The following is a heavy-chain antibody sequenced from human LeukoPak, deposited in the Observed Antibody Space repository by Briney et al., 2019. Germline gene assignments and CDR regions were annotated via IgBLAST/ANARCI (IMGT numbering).Heavy chain of an antibody. CDR2: TYYSGST. J-gene: IGHJ6*02. CDR1: GGSISSYY. V-gene: IGHV4-59*01. D-gene: IGHD6-19*01. CDR3: ARALPPYSSGWYIGDYYYYGMDV. Sequence: SGTLSLTCTVSGGSISSYYWSWIRQPPGKGLEWIGYTYYSGSTNYNPSLKSRVTISVDTSKNQFSLKLSSVTAADTAVYYCARALPPYSSGWYIGDYYYYGMDVWGQGTTVTVSS.